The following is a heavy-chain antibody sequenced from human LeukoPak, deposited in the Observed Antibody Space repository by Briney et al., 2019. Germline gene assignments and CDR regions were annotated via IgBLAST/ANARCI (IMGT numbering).Heavy chain of an antibody. CDR2: ISSSGSTI. CDR1: GFTFSSYA. V-gene: IGHV3-48*04. D-gene: IGHD6-19*01. J-gene: IGHJ4*02. CDR3: ARIAVAGVYYFDY. Sequence: GGSLRLSCAASGFTFSSYAMSWVRQAPGKGLEWVSYISSSGSTIYYADSVKGRFTISRDNAKNSLYLQMNSLRAEDTAVYYCARIAVAGVYYFDYWGQGTLVTVSS.